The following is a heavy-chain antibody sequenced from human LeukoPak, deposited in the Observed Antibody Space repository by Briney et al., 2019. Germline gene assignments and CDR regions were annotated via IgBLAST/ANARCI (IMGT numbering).Heavy chain of an antibody. J-gene: IGHJ4*02. CDR3: ATPSGFWSGYSHFDY. CDR1: GYTLTELS. CDR2: FDPEDGET. V-gene: IGHV1-24*01. Sequence: ASVTVSCKVSGYTLTELSMHWVRQAPGEGLEWMGGFDPEDGETIYAQKFQGRVTMTEDTSTDTAYMELSSLRSEDTAVYYCATPSGFWSGYSHFDYWGQGTLVTVSS. D-gene: IGHD3-3*01.